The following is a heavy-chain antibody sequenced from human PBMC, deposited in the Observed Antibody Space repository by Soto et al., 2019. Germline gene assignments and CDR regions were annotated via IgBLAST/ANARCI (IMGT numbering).Heavy chain of an antibody. J-gene: IGHJ5*02. V-gene: IGHV3-33*01. Sequence: QVQLVESGGGAVQPGRSLRLSCAASGFTFRDYAMHWVRQAPGKGLEWVALIWYDGSNKYYADSVKGRFTISRDNSKNTLYLQMDSLRAEDTAVYYCVRDRGRTQYWFDPWGQGTLVTVSS. CDR2: IWYDGSNK. CDR1: GFTFRDYA. CDR3: VRDRGRTQYWFDP.